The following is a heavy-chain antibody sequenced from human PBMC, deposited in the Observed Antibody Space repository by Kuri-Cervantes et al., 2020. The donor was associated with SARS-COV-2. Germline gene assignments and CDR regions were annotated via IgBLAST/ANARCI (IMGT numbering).Heavy chain of an antibody. J-gene: IGHJ6*03. Sequence: LRLSCTVSGGSISSGSYYWSWIRQPAGKGLEWIGRIYTSGSTNYNPSLKSRVTISVDTSKNQFSLKLSSVTAADTAVYYCVRVGYGDYGRTEPTDYYYYYYMDVWGKGTTVTVSS. V-gene: IGHV4-61*02. D-gene: IGHD4-17*01. CDR3: VRVGYGDYGRTEPTDYYYYYYMDV. CDR1: GGSISSGSYY. CDR2: IYTSGST.